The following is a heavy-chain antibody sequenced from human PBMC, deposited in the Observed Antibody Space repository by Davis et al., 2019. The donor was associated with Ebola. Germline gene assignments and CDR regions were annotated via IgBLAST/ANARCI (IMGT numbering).Heavy chain of an antibody. V-gene: IGHV3-30-3*01. CDR1: GFTFSSYA. J-gene: IGHJ3*02. CDR2: ISYDGSNK. D-gene: IGHD3-22*01. Sequence: GESLKISCAASGFTFSSYAMHWVRQAPGKGLEWVAVISYDGSNKYYADSVKGRFTISRDNSKNTLYLQMNSLRAEDTAVYYCARTNVPRIMIVVASNDDAFDIWGQGTMVTVSS. CDR3: ARTNVPRIMIVVASNDDAFDI.